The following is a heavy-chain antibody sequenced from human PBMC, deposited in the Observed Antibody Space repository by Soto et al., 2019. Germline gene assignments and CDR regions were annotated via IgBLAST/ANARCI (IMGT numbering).Heavy chain of an antibody. J-gene: IGHJ5*02. D-gene: IGHD6-19*01. CDR1: GFTFSSYA. CDR3: AREVLQSGWYGRRGWFDP. V-gene: IGHV3-30-3*01. CDR2: ISYDGSNK. Sequence: GGSLRLSCAASGFTFSSYAMHWVRQAPGKGLEWVAVISYDGSNKYYADSVKGRFTISRDNSKNTLYLQMNSLRAEDTAVYYCAREVLQSGWYGRRGWFDPWGQGTLVTVSS.